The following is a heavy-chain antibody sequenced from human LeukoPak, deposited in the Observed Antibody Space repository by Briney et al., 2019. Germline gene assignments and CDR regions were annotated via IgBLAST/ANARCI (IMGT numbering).Heavy chain of an antibody. J-gene: IGHJ4*02. CDR3: ARHHTPEPIAVAGQIDY. V-gene: IGHV5-51*01. CDR2: IYPGDSDT. D-gene: IGHD6-19*01. Sequence: GESLKISCQGYGYRFASHWIGWVRQMPGKGPEWLGIIYPGDSDTRYNPSFQGQVIISADKSNSVAYLQWTSLKASDTAMYYCARHHTPEPIAVAGQIDYWGQGTLVTVSS. CDR1: GYRFASHW.